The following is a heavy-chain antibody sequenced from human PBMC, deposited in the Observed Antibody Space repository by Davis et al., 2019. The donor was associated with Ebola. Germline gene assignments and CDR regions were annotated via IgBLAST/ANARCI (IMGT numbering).Heavy chain of an antibody. J-gene: IGHJ4*02. V-gene: IGHV3-30*03. CDR2: ISYDGSNK. Sequence: GGSLRLSCAASGFTFSSYGMHWVRQAPGKGLEWVAVISYDGSNKYYADSVKGRFTISRDNSKNTLYLQMNSLRAEDTAVYYCARDGGQYYYDSSGYYFDYWGQGTLVTVSS. CDR1: GFTFSSYG. CDR3: ARDGGQYYYDSSGYYFDY. D-gene: IGHD3-22*01.